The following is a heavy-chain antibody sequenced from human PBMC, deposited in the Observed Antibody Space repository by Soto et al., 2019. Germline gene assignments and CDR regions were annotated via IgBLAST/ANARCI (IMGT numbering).Heavy chain of an antibody. CDR2: ITETGDDT. V-gene: IGHV3-23*01. CDR1: GFTFGNFV. CDR3: TKASSDRNHMEV. J-gene: IGHJ6*02. Sequence: EVQLLESGGGLVQPGGSLRLSCAASGFTFGNFVMWWVRQTPGKGLEWVSTITETGDDTYYTDSVKGRFTVSRDNSKNTLYLQMTDLRAEDTALYYCTKASSDRNHMEVWGPGTTVTVSS.